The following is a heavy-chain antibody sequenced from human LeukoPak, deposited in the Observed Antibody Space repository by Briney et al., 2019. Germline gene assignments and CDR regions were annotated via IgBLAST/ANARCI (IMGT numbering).Heavy chain of an antibody. V-gene: IGHV3-49*04. CDR1: GFTFGDYA. CDR3: TRDRDDSGSYEFDY. CDR2: IRSKAYGGTT. Sequence: GGSLRLSCTASGFTFGDYAMSWVRQAPGKGLEWVGFIRSKAYGGTTEYAASVKGRFTISRDDSKSIAYLQMNSLKTEDTAVYYCTRDRDDSGSYEFDYWGQGTLVTVSS. D-gene: IGHD3-10*01. J-gene: IGHJ4*02.